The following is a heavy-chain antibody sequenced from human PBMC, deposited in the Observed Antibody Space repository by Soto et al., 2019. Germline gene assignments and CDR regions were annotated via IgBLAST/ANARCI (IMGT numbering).Heavy chain of an antibody. J-gene: IGHJ4*02. CDR2: IIPIFGTA. CDR3: ARNTPYDRIAAAPFDY. D-gene: IGHD6-13*01. Sequence: SVKVSCKASGGAFSSYAISWVRQAPGQGLEWMGGIIPIFGTANYAQKFQGRVTITADESTSTAYMELSSLRSEDTAVYYCARNTPYDRIAAAPFDYWGQGTLVTVSS. CDR1: GGAFSSYA. V-gene: IGHV1-69*13.